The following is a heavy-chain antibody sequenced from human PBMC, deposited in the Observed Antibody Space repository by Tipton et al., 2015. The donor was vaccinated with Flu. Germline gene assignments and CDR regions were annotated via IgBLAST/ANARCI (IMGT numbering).Heavy chain of an antibody. V-gene: IGHV1-18*01. CDR3: ARAGTVVAATSVDY. J-gene: IGHJ4*02. CDR2: ISAYNGNT. D-gene: IGHD2-15*01. Sequence: QSGAEVKKPGASVKVSCKVSGYTLTELSMHWVRQAPGKGLEWMGWISAYNGNTNYAQKLQGRVTMTTDTSTSTAYMELRSLRSDDTAVYYCARAGTVVAATSVDYWGQGTLVTVSS. CDR1: GYTLTELS.